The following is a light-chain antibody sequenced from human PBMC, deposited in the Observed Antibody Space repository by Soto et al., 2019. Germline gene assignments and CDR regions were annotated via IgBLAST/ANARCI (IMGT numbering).Light chain of an antibody. CDR2: AAS. V-gene: IGKV1-39*01. CDR1: QSISSY. J-gene: IGKJ1*01. Sequence: DIQMTQSPSSLSASVGDRVTITCRASQSISSYLNWYQQKPGKAPKLLIYAASSLQSGVXXXFXXXXXXXXXXLTISSLQPEDFATYYCQQSYSTLWTFGQGTKVEIK. CDR3: QQSYSTLWT.